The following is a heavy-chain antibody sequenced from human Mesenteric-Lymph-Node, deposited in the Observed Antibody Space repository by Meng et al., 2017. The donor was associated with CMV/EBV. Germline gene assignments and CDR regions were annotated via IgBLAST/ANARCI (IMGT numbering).Heavy chain of an antibody. CDR2: MNPNSGNT. J-gene: IGHJ6*02. CDR1: GYTFTSYG. CDR3: AREVIHCSSTSCYGYGMDV. Sequence: ASVKVSCKASGYTFTSYGINWVRQATGQGLEWMGWMNPNSGNTGYAQKFQGRVTITRNTSISTAYMELSSLRSEDTAVYYCAREVIHCSSTSCYGYGMDVWGQGTTVTVSS. V-gene: IGHV1-8*03. D-gene: IGHD2-2*01.